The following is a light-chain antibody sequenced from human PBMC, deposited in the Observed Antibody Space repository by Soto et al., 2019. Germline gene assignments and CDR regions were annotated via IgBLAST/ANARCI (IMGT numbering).Light chain of an antibody. V-gene: IGLV2-14*01. CDR1: NSDIGSHNF. J-gene: IGLJ3*02. CDR2: ELT. CDR3: CSYTASTTWV. Sequence: QSALTQPASVSGSPGQSITISCTGTNSDIGSHNFVSWYQHHPGKAPKLLIYELTNRPSGISTRFSGSKSGNTASLTISGLQADDEGHYYCCSYTASTTWVFGGGTKLTVL.